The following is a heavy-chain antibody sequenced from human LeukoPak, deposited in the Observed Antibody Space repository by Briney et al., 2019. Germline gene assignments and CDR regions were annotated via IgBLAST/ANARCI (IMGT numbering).Heavy chain of an antibody. D-gene: IGHD3-16*02. J-gene: IGHJ4*02. CDR1: GFTFSSYG. Sequence: PGGSLRLSCAASGFTFSSYGMHWVRQAPGKGLEWVAFIRYDGSNKYYADSVKGRFTISRDNSKNTLYLQMSSLRAEDTAVYYCAKMGSKGRLGELSSAWGQGTLVTVSS. CDR3: AKMGSKGRLGELSSA. V-gene: IGHV3-30*02. CDR2: IRYDGSNK.